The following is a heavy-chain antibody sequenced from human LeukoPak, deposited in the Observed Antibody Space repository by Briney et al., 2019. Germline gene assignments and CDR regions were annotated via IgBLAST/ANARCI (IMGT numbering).Heavy chain of an antibody. J-gene: IGHJ4*02. CDR3: ARRDEYTYGPDY. D-gene: IGHD5-18*01. V-gene: IGHV5-51*01. CDR2: IYPGGSDT. CDR1: GYSFTSYW. Sequence: GESLKISCKGSGYSFTSYWIGWVRQMPGKGLEWMGIIYPGGSDTRYSPSFQGQVTISADKSISTAYLQWSSLRASDSAIYYCARRDEYTYGPDYWDQGTLVTVSS.